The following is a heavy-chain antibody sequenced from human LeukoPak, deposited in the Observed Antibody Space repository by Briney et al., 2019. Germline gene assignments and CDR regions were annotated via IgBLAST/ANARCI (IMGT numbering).Heavy chain of an antibody. V-gene: IGHV3-48*01. CDR1: GFTFSSYS. CDR3: ARGLGIAVAGTRDY. CDR2: ISSSSSTI. Sequence: GGSLRLSCAASGFTFSSYSMNWVRQAPGKGLEWVSYISSSSSTIYYTDSVKGRFTISRDNAKNSLYLQMNSLRAEDTAVYHCARGLGIAVAGTRDYWGQGTLVTVSS. D-gene: IGHD6-19*01. J-gene: IGHJ4*02.